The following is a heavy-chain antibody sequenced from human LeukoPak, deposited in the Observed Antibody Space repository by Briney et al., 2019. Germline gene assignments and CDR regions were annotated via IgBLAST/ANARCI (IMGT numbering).Heavy chain of an antibody. D-gene: IGHD3-16*01. CDR1: GFSFSTYW. J-gene: IGHJ4*02. Sequence: GGSLRLSCAASGFSFSTYWMHWVRQAPGKGLAWVSRIRTDGGSMYYADSVKGRFTVSRDNAKNTLDLQMSSLRVEDTAVYYCATDRAWGGFDNWGQGTLVTVSS. V-gene: IGHV3-74*01. CDR2: IRTDGGSM. CDR3: ATDRAWGGFDN.